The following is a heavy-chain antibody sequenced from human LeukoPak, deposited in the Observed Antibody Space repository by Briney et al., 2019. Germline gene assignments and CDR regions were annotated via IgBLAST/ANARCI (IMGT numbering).Heavy chain of an antibody. CDR1: GYTFTGYY. Sequence: ASVKVSCKASGYTFTGYYMHWVRQAPGHGLEWMGWINPNSGGTNYAQKFQGRVTMTRDTSISTAYMELSRLRSDDTAVYYCATNYDFWSGYAFDIWGQGTMVTVSS. CDR3: ATNYDFWSGYAFDI. V-gene: IGHV1-2*02. J-gene: IGHJ3*02. D-gene: IGHD3-3*01. CDR2: INPNSGGT.